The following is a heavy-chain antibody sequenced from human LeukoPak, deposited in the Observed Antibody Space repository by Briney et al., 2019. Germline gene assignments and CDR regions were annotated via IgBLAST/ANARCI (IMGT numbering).Heavy chain of an antibody. V-gene: IGHV3-48*03. D-gene: IGHD3-10*01. Sequence: GGSLRLSCAASVFTFISYEMNWVRQAPGKGLEWVSYISSSGSTIYDADSVKGRFTISRDNAKNSLYLQVNTLRAEDTAVYYCESLYYYVSGSYSNWCDGWGQGTLVTVSS. CDR2: ISSSGSTI. CDR3: ESLYYYVSGSYSNWCDG. CDR1: VFTFISYE. J-gene: IGHJ5*02.